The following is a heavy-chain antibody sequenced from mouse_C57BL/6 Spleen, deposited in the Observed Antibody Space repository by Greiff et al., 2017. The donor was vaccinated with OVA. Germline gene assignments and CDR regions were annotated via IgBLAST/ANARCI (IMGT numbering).Heavy chain of an antibody. CDR2: IHPNSGST. D-gene: IGHD1-1*01. Sequence: VQLQQPGADLVKPGASVKLSCTASGYTFTSYWMYWVKQRPGQGLEWIGKIHPNSGSTNYNENFKSKSTMTVDKSSSTDYMQLSRLTSEDAAVYCGARSESSYGYFDVWGKGTTVTVSS. CDR1: GYTFTSYW. J-gene: IGHJ1*03. CDR3: ARSESSYGYFDV. V-gene: IGHV1-64*01.